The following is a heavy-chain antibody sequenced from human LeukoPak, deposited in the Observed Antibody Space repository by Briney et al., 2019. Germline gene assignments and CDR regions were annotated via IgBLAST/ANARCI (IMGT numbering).Heavy chain of an antibody. Sequence: PGGSLRLSCSASGFTFSSYAMHWVRQAPGKGPVWVSRINSDGSITTYADSVKGRFSISRDNAKNTLYLQMDSLRDEDTAVYYCTVLLGSSGWFWGQGTLVTVSS. CDR3: TVLLGSSGWF. CDR1: GFTFSSYA. D-gene: IGHD6-19*01. CDR2: INSDGSIT. V-gene: IGHV3-74*01. J-gene: IGHJ4*02.